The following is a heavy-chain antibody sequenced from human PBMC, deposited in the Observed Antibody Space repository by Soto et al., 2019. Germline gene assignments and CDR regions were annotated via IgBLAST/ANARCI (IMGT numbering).Heavy chain of an antibody. CDR3: ARGGVGATLWYFDL. CDR2: ISGSGGST. J-gene: IGHJ2*01. D-gene: IGHD1-26*01. Sequence: PGGSLRLSCAASGFTFSSYAMSWVRQAPGKGLEWVSAISGSGGSTYYADSVKGRFTISRDNSKNTLYLQMNSLRAEDTAVYYCARGGVGATLWYFDLWGRGTLVTVSS. CDR1: GFTFSSYA. V-gene: IGHV3-23*01.